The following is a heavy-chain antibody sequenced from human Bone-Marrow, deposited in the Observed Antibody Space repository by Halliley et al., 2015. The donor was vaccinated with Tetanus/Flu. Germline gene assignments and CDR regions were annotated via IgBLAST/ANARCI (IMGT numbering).Heavy chain of an antibody. Sequence: PPGKGLEWVGNTHYPGGPNYSPPLEGRVSISKDPSRGPFSLRRSSGTAADTAVYYCASTGGYGGVWGQGTLVTVSS. D-gene: IGHD2-8*02. V-gene: IGHV4-59*12. J-gene: IGHJ4*02. CDR3: ASTGGYGGV. CDR2: THYPGGP.